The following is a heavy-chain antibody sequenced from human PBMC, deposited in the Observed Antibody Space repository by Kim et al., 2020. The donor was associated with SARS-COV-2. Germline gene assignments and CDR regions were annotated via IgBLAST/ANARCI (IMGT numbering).Heavy chain of an antibody. CDR2: ISSSSSYI. CDR1: GFTFSSYS. Sequence: GGSLRLSCAASGFTFSSYSMNWVRQAPGKGLEWVSSISSSSSYIYYADSVKGRFTISRDNAKNSLYLQMNSLRAEDTAVYYCARVGGERQQLVQWYFDLWGRGTLVTVSS. CDR3: ARVGGERQQLVQWYFDL. D-gene: IGHD6-13*01. V-gene: IGHV3-21*01. J-gene: IGHJ2*01.